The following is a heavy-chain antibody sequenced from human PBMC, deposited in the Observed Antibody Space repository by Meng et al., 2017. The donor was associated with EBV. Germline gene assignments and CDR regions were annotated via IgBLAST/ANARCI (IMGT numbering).Heavy chain of an antibody. CDR2: IHYSGST. D-gene: IGHD2-21*01. J-gene: IGHJ5*02. CDR3: ARVNSDCGGVMCYKGWFDP. Sequence: QVQVQRSGTGLVKPSEALSLTSPVSGYSISDYYWSWSRQPPGKGLEWIGYIHYSGSTYYNPSLKSRITISVDMSRNQFSLRLTSVTSADMAVYYCARVNSDCGGVMCYKGWFDPWGQGTLVTVSS. CDR1: GYSISDYY. V-gene: IGHV4-59*08.